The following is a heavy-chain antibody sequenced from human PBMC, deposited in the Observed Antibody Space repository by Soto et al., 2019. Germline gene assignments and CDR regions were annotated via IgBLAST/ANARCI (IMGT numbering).Heavy chain of an antibody. CDR3: ARLFCSSSTCDSWFDP. CDR2: IDPRDSYT. Sequence: GESLKISCTGFGYTFTTFWISWVRQMLGRVLEWMGRIDPRDSYTNYSPSFQGHVTISADKSISTAYLQWGSLKASDTAMYYCARLFCSSSTCDSWFDPWGQGTLVTVSS. CDR1: GYTFTTFW. V-gene: IGHV5-10-1*01. D-gene: IGHD2-2*01. J-gene: IGHJ5*02.